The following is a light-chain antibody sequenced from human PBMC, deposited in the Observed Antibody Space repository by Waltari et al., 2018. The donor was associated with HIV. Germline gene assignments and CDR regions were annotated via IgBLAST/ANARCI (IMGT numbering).Light chain of an antibody. Sequence: QTVVTQEPSFSVSPGGTVTLTCGLTSGSVSTTYDPICYRQTPGQSPRTLIYNTNIRSSGVPDRFSGSILGNKAALTITGAQADDESHYSCVLYVGSGIYVFGPGTEVTVL. CDR2: NTN. V-gene: IGLV8-61*01. CDR1: SGSVSTTYD. J-gene: IGLJ1*01. CDR3: VLYVGSGIYV.